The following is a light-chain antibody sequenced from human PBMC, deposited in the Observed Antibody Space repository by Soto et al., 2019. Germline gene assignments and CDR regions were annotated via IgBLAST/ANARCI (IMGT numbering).Light chain of an antibody. CDR1: QDIRKF. CDR3: QQYDALPYT. V-gene: IGKV1-33*01. Sequence: DIQMTQSPSSLSASVGDRVTITRQASQDIRKFLNWYQQKPGKAPKLLISDASNLRTGVPSRFSGSGSGTDFTFTIRSVQPEDIATYYCQQYDALPYTFGQGTKLEIK. CDR2: DAS. J-gene: IGKJ2*01.